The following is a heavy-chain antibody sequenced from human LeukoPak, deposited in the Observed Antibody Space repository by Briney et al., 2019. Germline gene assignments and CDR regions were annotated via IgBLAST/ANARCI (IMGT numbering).Heavy chain of an antibody. CDR3: ARDRGSGWNHPVFDY. Sequence: SETLSLTCTVSGGSISSYYWSWIRQPPGKGLEWIGYIYYSGSTNYNPSLKSRVTISVDTSKNQFSLKLSSVTAADTAVYYCARDRGSGWNHPVFDYWGQGTLVTVSS. J-gene: IGHJ4*02. CDR1: GGSISSYY. D-gene: IGHD6-19*01. CDR2: IYYSGST. V-gene: IGHV4-59*01.